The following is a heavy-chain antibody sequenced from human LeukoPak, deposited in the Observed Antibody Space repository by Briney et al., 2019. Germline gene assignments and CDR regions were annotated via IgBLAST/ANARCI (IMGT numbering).Heavy chain of an antibody. CDR1: GFTFRDFG. D-gene: IGHD6-13*01. CDR2: TRNDGSKD. Sequence: GGSLRLSCAASGFTFRDFGMHWVRQAPGKGLEWVAFTRNDGSKDYYPDSVKGRFTISRDNSRTTLYLQMHSLRIEDTAVYYCVKGGSSSHNWFDPWGQGILVTVSS. V-gene: IGHV3-30*02. J-gene: IGHJ5*02. CDR3: VKGGSSSHNWFDP.